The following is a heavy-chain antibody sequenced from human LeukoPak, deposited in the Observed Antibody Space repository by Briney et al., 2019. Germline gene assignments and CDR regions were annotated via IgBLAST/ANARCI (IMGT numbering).Heavy chain of an antibody. D-gene: IGHD6-19*01. CDR3: AKSRPRIGSSGCFDY. V-gene: IGHV3-23*01. CDR1: GFTFSSYA. CDR2: ISGSGGSK. Sequence: GGSLRLSCAASGFTFSSYAMSWVRQAPGKGLDWVSAISGSGGSKYYADSVKGRFTISRDNSKNTLYLQMNSLRAEDTAVYYCAKSRPRIGSSGCFDYWGQGTLVTVSS. J-gene: IGHJ4*02.